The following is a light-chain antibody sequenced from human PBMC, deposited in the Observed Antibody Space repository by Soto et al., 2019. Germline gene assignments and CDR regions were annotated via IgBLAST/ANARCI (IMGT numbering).Light chain of an antibody. J-gene: IGKJ1*01. CDR1: QSISSW. CDR3: QQYNSEGT. CDR2: DAS. V-gene: IGKV1-5*01. Sequence: DIQMTQSPSTLSASVGDRVTITCRASQSISSWLAWYQQKPGKAPKLLIYDASSLESGVPSRFSGSGSGTEFTLTISSLQPDDFATYSCQQYNSEGTFGQGTKVAIK.